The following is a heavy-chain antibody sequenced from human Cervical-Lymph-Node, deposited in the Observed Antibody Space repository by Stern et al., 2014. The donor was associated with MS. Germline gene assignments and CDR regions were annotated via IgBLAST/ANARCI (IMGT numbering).Heavy chain of an antibody. CDR3: AREVAGHRLGMMDV. CDR1: GYTFTSHY. V-gene: IGHV1-46*01. CDR2: SNPSGGST. Sequence: QLVQSGAGVKNPGASLKVSCKASGYTFTSHYMHWARPAPGKGLEWVAVSNPSGGSTSHAQKFQGRVTMTRDTSTSTVYMEVSSLRSEDTAVYYCAREVAGHRLGMMDVWGQGTTVTVSS. D-gene: IGHD6-19*01. J-gene: IGHJ6*02.